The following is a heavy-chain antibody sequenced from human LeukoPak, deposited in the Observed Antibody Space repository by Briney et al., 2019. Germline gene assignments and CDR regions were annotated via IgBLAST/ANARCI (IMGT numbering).Heavy chain of an antibody. V-gene: IGHV4-39*01. CDR2: IYYSGST. J-gene: IGHJ6*03. D-gene: IGHD3-10*01. Sequence: SETLSLTCTVSGGSISNSNYYWGWIRQPPGKGLEWIGNIYYSGSTYYNPSLRSRVTISVDTSKNQFSLKLSSVTAADTAVYYCAGRDTMVRGARYYYYYYYMDVWGKGTTVAISS. CDR1: GGSISNSNYY. CDR3: AGRDTMVRGARYYYYYYYMDV.